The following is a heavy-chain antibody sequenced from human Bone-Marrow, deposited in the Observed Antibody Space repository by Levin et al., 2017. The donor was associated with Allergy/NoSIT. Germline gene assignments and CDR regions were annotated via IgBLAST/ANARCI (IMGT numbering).Heavy chain of an antibody. D-gene: IGHD5-12*01. Sequence: GESLKISCAASGFTFSSYGMHWVRQAPGKGLEWVAVIWYDGSNKYYADSVKGRFTISRDNSKNTLYLQMNSLRAEDTAVYYCAREQGRYSGYDSRSSWYPLRYYYYYGMDVWGQGTTVTVSS. CDR1: GFTFSSYG. CDR2: IWYDGSNK. CDR3: AREQGRYSGYDSRSSWYPLRYYYYYGMDV. V-gene: IGHV3-33*01. J-gene: IGHJ6*02.